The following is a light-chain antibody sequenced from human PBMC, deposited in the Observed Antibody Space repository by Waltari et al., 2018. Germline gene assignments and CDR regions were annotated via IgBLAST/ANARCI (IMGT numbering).Light chain of an antibody. CDR3: LQHNSYPVT. CDR1: QGIGNA. V-gene: IGKV1-17*01. J-gene: IGKJ4*01. CDR2: AAS. Sequence: DIQMTQSPSSLSASVGDRVTITCRASQGIGNALGWYQQKPGKAPKRLIYAASSLPSGVPSRFSGSGSGTEFTLTISSLQPEDFATYYCLQHNSYPVTFGGGTKVEIK.